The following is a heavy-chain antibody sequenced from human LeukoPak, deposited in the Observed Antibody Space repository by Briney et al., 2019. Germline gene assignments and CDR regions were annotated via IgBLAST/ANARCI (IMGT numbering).Heavy chain of an antibody. Sequence: GGSLRLSCAASGFTFSSYWMSWVLQAPGKGLEWVANIKQDGSEKYSVDSVKGRFTISRDNAKNSLYLQMNSLRAEDTAVYYCAREVRFRAYFDLWGRGTLVTVSS. CDR2: IKQDGSEK. CDR1: GFTFSSYW. V-gene: IGHV3-7*01. CDR3: AREVRFRAYFDL. D-gene: IGHD3-10*01. J-gene: IGHJ2*01.